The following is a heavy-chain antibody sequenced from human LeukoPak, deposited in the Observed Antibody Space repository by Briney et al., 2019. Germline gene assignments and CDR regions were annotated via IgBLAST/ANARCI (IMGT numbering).Heavy chain of an antibody. CDR2: IYYSGST. D-gene: IGHD5-12*01. Sequence: SETLSLTCTVSGGSIGSYYWSWIRQPPGKGLEWIGYIYYSGSTNYNPSLKSRVTISVDTSKNQFPLKLSSVTAADTAVYYCARANSGYDYWGQGTLVTVSS. CDR1: GGSIGSYY. J-gene: IGHJ4*02. CDR3: ARANSGYDY. V-gene: IGHV4-59*01.